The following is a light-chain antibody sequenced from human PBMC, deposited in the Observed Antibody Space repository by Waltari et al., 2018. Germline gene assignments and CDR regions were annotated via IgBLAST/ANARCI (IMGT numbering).Light chain of an antibody. Sequence: EVVLTQSPGTLSLSPGQEATLSCKASQGIRDFLAWYQQKPCQAPRLLIYDASKRATGIPTRCSGSGFGTEFTPTTSSLEPEDYAADYCQQRSSRPPITFGGGTKVE. V-gene: IGKV3-11*01. CDR2: DAS. J-gene: IGKJ4*01. CDR1: QGIRDF. CDR3: QQRSSRPPIT.